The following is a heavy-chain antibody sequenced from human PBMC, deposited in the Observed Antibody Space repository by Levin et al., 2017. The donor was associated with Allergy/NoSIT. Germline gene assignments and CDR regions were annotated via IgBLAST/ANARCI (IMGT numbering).Heavy chain of an antibody. V-gene: IGHV3-48*03. CDR3: ARDGARSSSWYTPLNFDY. CDR2: ISSSGSTI. CDR1: GFTFSSYE. Sequence: GGSLRLSCAASGFTFSSYEMNWVRQAPGKGLEWVSYISSSGSTIYYADSVKGRFTISRDNAKNSLYLQMNSLRAEDTAVYYCARDGARSSSWYTPLNFDYWGQGTLVTVSS. J-gene: IGHJ4*02. D-gene: IGHD6-13*01.